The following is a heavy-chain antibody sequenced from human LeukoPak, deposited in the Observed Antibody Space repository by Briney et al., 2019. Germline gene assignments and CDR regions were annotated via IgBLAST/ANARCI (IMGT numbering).Heavy chain of an antibody. V-gene: IGHV4-39*01. J-gene: IGHJ3*02. D-gene: IGHD1-26*01. CDR2: IYYSGST. CDR3: ARQNWDWSWPDAFDI. Sequence: SETLSLTCTVSGGSIGSSSYYWGWIRQPPGKGLEWIGSIYYSGSTYYNPSLKSRVTISVDTSKNQFSLKLSSVTAADTAVYYCARQNWDWSWPDAFDIWGQGTMVTVSS. CDR1: GGSIGSSSYY.